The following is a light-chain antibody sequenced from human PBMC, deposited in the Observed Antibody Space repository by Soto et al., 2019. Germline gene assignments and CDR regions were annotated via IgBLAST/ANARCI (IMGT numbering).Light chain of an antibody. CDR2: EVS. Sequence: QSVLTQPASVSGSPGQSITISCTGTSSDVGGYRFVSWYQHHPGEAPKLIIYEVSNRPSGVSSRFSGSKSGNTASLTISGLQAEDEADYYCSSYTSSSTLVFGTGTKITVL. CDR3: SSYTSSSTLV. J-gene: IGLJ1*01. CDR1: SSDVGGYRF. V-gene: IGLV2-14*01.